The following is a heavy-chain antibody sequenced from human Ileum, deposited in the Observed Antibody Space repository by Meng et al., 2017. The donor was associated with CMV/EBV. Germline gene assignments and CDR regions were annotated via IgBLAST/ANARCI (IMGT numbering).Heavy chain of an antibody. D-gene: IGHD1-1*01. CDR2: IKPDRSEK. Sequence: GESLKISCTTSGFIFSGRWMTWVRQAPGKGLEGVANIKPDRSEKYYVDSVKGRFTISRDNAKNSLYLQMNSLRAEDTAVYYCATDLNWDNFWGQGTLVTVSS. CDR3: ATDLNWDNF. V-gene: IGHV3-7*01. CDR1: GFIFSGRW. J-gene: IGHJ4*02.